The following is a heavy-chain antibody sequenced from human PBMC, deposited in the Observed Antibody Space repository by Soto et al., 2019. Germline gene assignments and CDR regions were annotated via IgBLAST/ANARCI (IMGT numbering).Heavy chain of an antibody. J-gene: IGHJ4*02. Sequence: QVQLQQWGAGLLKPSETLSLTCAVYGGSFSGYYWSWIRQPPGKGLEWIGEINDSGSTNYNPSLKSRVTISVDTSKNQFSLKLSSVTAADTAVYYCARGFGTYYYDSSGYYFDYWGQGTLVTVSS. V-gene: IGHV4-34*01. CDR2: INDSGST. CDR1: GGSFSGYY. D-gene: IGHD3-22*01. CDR3: ARGFGTYYYDSSGYYFDY.